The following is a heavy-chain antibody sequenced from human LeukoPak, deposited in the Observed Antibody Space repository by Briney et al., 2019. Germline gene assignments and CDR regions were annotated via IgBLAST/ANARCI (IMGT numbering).Heavy chain of an antibody. CDR3: AKGSGQYYYYMDV. J-gene: IGHJ6*03. Sequence: GGSLRLSCAASGFTVSSNYMSWVRQAPGKGLEWVSVIYSGGSTYYADSVKGRFTISRDNSKNTLYLQMNSLRAEDTAVYYCAKGSGQYYYYMDVWGKGTTVTVSS. CDR1: GFTVSSNY. V-gene: IGHV3-53*05. CDR2: IYSGGST. D-gene: IGHD7-27*01.